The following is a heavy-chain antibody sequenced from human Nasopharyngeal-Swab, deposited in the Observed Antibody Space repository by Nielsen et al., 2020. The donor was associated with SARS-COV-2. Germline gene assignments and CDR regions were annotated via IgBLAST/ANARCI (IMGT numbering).Heavy chain of an antibody. J-gene: IGHJ6*02. CDR2: IIPIFGTA. CDR3: ARVRGRSSSFQGGMDV. V-gene: IGHV1-69*13. Sequence: SVKVSCKASGGTFSSYAISWVRQAPGQGLEWMGGIIPIFGTANYAQKFQGRVTITADESTSTAYMELSSLRSEDTAVYYCARVRGRSSSFQGGMDVRGQGTTVTVSS. D-gene: IGHD6-6*01. CDR1: GGTFSSYA.